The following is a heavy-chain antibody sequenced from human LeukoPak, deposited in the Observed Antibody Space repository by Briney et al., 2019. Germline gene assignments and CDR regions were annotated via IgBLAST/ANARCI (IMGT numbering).Heavy chain of an antibody. D-gene: IGHD1-26*01. CDR1: GFTFSSYW. Sequence: GGSLRLSCAASGFTFSSYWMSWVRQAPGKGLEWVAVISYDGSNKYYADSVKGRFTISRDNSKNTLYLQMNSLRAEDTAVYYCARDLEASGSYPGVFDYWGQGTLVTVSS. CDR2: ISYDGSNK. CDR3: ARDLEASGSYPGVFDY. V-gene: IGHV3-30-3*01. J-gene: IGHJ4*02.